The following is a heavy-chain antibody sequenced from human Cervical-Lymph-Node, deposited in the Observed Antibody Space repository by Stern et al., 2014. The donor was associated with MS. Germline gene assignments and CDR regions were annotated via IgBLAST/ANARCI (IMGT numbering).Heavy chain of an antibody. D-gene: IGHD5-12*01. CDR3: ARVNSGYNWFDY. Sequence: VQLQESGPGLVKPSGTLSLTCAVSGGSISNTNWWGWVRQTPGMGLEWMGEIHHRGTTNFSPSLKSRVTMSVDKPKNQLSRELKPVTAADTAIYYCARVNSGYNWFDYWGQGTLVTVSS. V-gene: IGHV4-4*02. CDR2: IHHRGTT. J-gene: IGHJ4*02. CDR1: GGSISNTNW.